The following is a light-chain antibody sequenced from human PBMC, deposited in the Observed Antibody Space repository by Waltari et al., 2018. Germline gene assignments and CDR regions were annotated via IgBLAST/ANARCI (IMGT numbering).Light chain of an antibody. CDR1: SSNIGSNT. V-gene: IGLV1-44*01. CDR3: AAWDDSLNVL. J-gene: IGLJ2*01. CDR2: SNN. Sequence: QSVLTQPPSASGTPGQRVTISCSGSSSNIGSNTVNWYQQLPGTAPTLIIYSNNQRPSGFPDRFSGSKSGTSASLAIIGLQSEDEADYYWAAWDDSLNVLFGGGTKLTVL.